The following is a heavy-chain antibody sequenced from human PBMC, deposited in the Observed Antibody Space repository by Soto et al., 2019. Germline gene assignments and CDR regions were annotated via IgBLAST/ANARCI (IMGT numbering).Heavy chain of an antibody. D-gene: IGHD3-22*01. V-gene: IGHV4-30-2*01. CDR1: GGSISGGAYS. CDR3: ARLLSWYYYDARAFDI. Sequence: PSETLSLTCVVSGGSISGGAYSWSWIRQPPGKGLEWIGNVYHSGSTFYNPSLKSRVTISVDRSKNQFSLKLTSVTAADTAVYYCARLLSWYYYDARAFDIWGQGTLVTVSS. J-gene: IGHJ3*02. CDR2: VYHSGST.